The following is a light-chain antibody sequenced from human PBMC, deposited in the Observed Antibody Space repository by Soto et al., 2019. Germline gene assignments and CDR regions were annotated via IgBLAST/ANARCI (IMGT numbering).Light chain of an antibody. J-gene: IGLJ1*01. V-gene: IGLV2-14*01. Sequence: QSALTQPPSASGSPGQSVTISCTGTSGDVGRYNYVSWYQQHPGKAPKLIIYEVSNRPSGASNRFSGSKSGNTASLTISGLQADDEADYYCSSYTSSSTVVFGIGTKLTVL. CDR2: EVS. CDR3: SSYTSSSTVV. CDR1: SGDVGRYNY.